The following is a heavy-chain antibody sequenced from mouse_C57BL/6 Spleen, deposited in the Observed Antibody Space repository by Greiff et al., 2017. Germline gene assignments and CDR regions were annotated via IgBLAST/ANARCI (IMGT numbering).Heavy chain of an antibody. CDR1: GYTFTDYY. CDR3: ARRDYYDVPFDY. CDR2: INPYNGGT. Sequence: VQLQQSGPVLVKPGASVKMSCKASGYTFTDYYMNWVKQSHGKSLEWIGVINPYNGGTSYNQKFKGKATLTVDKSSSTAYMELNSLTSEYSAVYYCARRDYYDVPFDYWGQGTTLTVSS. J-gene: IGHJ2*01. V-gene: IGHV1-19*01. D-gene: IGHD1-1*01.